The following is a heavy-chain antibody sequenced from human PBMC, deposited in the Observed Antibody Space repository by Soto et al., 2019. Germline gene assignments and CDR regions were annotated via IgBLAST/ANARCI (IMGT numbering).Heavy chain of an antibody. V-gene: IGHV3-23*01. Sequence: WGSLRLSCAASGFTFSSYAMSWVRQAPGKGLEWVSAISGSGGSTYYADSVKGRFTISRDNSKNTLYLQMNSLRAEDTAVYYCAKSPNYYDSSGYYVDWGQGTLVTVSS. CDR3: AKSPNYYDSSGYYVD. CDR2: ISGSGGST. J-gene: IGHJ4*02. D-gene: IGHD3-22*01. CDR1: GFTFSSYA.